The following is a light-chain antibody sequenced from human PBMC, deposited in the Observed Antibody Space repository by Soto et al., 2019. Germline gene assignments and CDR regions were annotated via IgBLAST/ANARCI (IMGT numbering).Light chain of an antibody. Sequence: EIVLTQSPGTLSLSPGERATLSCRASQSVSSNYLAWYQQKPGQAPRLLIYGASSRVTGIPYRFSGSGSGTDFTLTISRLEPEDFAVYYCQQYFGSPWMFGQGTKVEIK. CDR3: QQYFGSPWM. CDR2: GAS. V-gene: IGKV3-20*01. CDR1: QSVSSNY. J-gene: IGKJ1*01.